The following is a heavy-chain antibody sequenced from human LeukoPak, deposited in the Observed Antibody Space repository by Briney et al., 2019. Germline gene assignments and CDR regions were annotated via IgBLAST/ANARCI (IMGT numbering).Heavy chain of an antibody. CDR2: IKSDGST. V-gene: IGHV3-74*01. CDR1: GFTFSSYW. CDR3: ARAPSEIGGYYPEYFRH. Sequence: GGSLRLSCAASGFTFSSYWMRWVRQAPGKGLVWVSRIKSDGSTNYADSVKGRFTISRDNAKNTVSLQMDSLRAEDTGVYYCARAPSEIGGYYPEYFRHWGQGTLVTVSS. D-gene: IGHD3-22*01. J-gene: IGHJ1*01.